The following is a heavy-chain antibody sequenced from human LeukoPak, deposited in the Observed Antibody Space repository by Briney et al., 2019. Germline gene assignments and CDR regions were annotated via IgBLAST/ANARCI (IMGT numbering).Heavy chain of an antibody. CDR1: GFTFRSYG. CDR2: ISDDGSEK. CDR3: AKGLWEPNEHVSGWLLADF. J-gene: IGHJ4*02. D-gene: IGHD6-19*01. V-gene: IGHV3-30*19. Sequence: GGSLRLSCTASGFTFRSYGIHWVRQAPGKGPEWVADISDDGSEKFYADSVRGRLIISRDNSEKTLFLQMNSLREDDTALYYCAKGLWEPNEHVSGWLLADFWGQGTLVTVSS.